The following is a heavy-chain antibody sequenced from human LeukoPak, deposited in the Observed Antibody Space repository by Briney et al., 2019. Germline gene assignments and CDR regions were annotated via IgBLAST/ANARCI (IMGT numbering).Heavy chain of an antibody. CDR2: ISYDGSNK. CDR1: GFTFSSYG. J-gene: IGHJ4*02. CDR3: AKLGYCSGGSCYPFDY. Sequence: GGSLRLSCAASGFTFSSYGMHWVRQAPGKGLEWVAVISYDGSNKYYADSMKGRFTISRDNSKNTLYLQMNSLRAEDTAVYYCAKLGYCSGGSCYPFDYWGQGTLVTVSS. D-gene: IGHD2-15*01. V-gene: IGHV3-30*18.